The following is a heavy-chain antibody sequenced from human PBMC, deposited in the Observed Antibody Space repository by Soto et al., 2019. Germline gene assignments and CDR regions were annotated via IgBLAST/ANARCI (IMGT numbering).Heavy chain of an antibody. CDR2: IIPISETT. CDR1: GGTFSSYA. D-gene: IGHD2-2*01. J-gene: IGHJ6*02. Sequence: SVKVSCKASGGTFSSYAISWVRQAPGQGLEWMGGIIPISETTNYAQKFQGRVTITADESKSTAYMELSSLRSEDTAVYYCARTQGSSTSLEIYYYYYYGMDVWGQGTTVTVSS. V-gene: IGHV1-69*13. CDR3: ARTQGSSTSLEIYYYYYYGMDV.